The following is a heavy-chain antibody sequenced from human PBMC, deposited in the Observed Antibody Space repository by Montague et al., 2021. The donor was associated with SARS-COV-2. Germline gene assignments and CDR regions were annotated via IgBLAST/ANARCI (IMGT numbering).Heavy chain of an antibody. D-gene: IGHD2-15*01. V-gene: IGHV4-34*01. J-gene: IGHJ6*02. Sequence: SETLSLTCAVYGGSFSGYYWGWIRQPPGRGLEWIGETNDSGRTNYNPSLKGRVTISVDTSKNQFSLRLSSVTAAETAVYYCARGYCSGSGCYYYHGMDVWGQGTTVTVSS. CDR3: ARGYCSGSGCYYYHGMDV. CDR2: TNDSGRT. CDR1: GGSFSGYY.